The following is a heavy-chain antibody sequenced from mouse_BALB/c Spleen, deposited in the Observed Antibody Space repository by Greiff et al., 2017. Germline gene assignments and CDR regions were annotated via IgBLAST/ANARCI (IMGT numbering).Heavy chain of an antibody. CDR3: ARDGLWLRRGFAY. V-gene: IGHV5-6-3*01. Sequence: EVMLVESGGGLVQPGGSLKLSCAASGFTFSSYGMSWVRQTPDKRLELVATINSNGGSTYYPDSVKGRFTISRDNAKNTLYLQMSSLKSEDTAMYYCARDGLWLRRGFAYWGQGTLVTVSA. J-gene: IGHJ3*01. CDR1: GFTFSSYG. D-gene: IGHD2-2*01. CDR2: INSNGGST.